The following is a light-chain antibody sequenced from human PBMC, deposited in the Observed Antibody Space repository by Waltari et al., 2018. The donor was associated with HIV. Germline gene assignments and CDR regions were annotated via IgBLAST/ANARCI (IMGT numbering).Light chain of an antibody. V-gene: IGKV1-33*01. CDR1: QDIRNY. CDR2: DAS. CDR3: QQYDNPPL. J-gene: IGKJ3*01. Sequence: DIQMTQSPSSLSASVGDRVTITCQASQDIRNYLNWYQQKPGKAPKLLIYDASNLETGVPSRFSGSGSGTDFTFTISSLQPEDIATYYCQQYDNPPLFGPGTKVDIK.